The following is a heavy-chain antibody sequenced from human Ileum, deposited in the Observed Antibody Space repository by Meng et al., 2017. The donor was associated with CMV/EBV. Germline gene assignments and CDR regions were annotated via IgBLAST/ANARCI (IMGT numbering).Heavy chain of an antibody. CDR1: GGSVNNYY. CDR3: ARGPGASTREGFDY. J-gene: IGHJ4*02. D-gene: IGHD1-26*01. V-gene: IGHV4-4*07. Sequence: QVPLPESGPGLVKPSEPLSLTCTVSGGSVNNYYWSWIRQSAGKGLEWIGRFYSSDTYNYHPSLDSRVTMSLDTSKNQFSLNLRSVTAADTATYYCARGPGASTREGFDYWGLGTLVTVSS. CDR2: FYSSDTY.